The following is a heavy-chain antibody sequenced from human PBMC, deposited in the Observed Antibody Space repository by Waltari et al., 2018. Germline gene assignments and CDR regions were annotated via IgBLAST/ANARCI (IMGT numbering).Heavy chain of an antibody. CDR3: ARQQSVPTSGCFDF. CDR1: SDSIAATDNY. CDR2: IHRGGNT. V-gene: IGHV4-39*01. D-gene: IGHD3-10*01. J-gene: IGHJ4*02. Sequence: QVRLQESGPGLVKTSETLSLTCSVSSDSIAATDNYRAWIRQPPGKGVEWIGSIHRGGNTYYNPSLKSRVTISVDTSKNQFSLKVDSVTAADTSIYYCARQQSVPTSGCFDFWGQGAQVAVSA.